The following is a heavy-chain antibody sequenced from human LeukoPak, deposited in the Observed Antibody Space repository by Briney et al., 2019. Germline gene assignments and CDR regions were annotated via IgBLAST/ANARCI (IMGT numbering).Heavy chain of an antibody. CDR3: AKAIHSSSSGVVDY. CDR1: GFTFSNYA. CDR2: IRDDGSNK. J-gene: IGHJ4*02. Sequence: GGSLRLSCAASGFTFSNYAMHWVRQAPGKGLEWVTFIRDDGSNKYYAESVRGRFTISRDNSKNTLYLQMSSLRAEDTAVYYCAKAIHSSSSGVVDYWGQGTLVTVSS. D-gene: IGHD6-6*01. V-gene: IGHV3-30*02.